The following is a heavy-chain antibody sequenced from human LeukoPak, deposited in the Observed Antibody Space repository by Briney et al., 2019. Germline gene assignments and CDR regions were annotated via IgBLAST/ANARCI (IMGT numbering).Heavy chain of an antibody. J-gene: IGHJ4*02. D-gene: IGHD3/OR15-3a*01. V-gene: IGHV3-21*01. Sequence: PEGSLRLSCAASGFTFSRNSMNWVRQAPGKGLEWVSSISSSSSYIYYADSVKGRFTISRDNAKYSLYLQMNSLRAGDTAVYYCARDRDWNFDYWGQGTLVTVSS. CDR2: ISSSSSYI. CDR3: ARDRDWNFDY. CDR1: GFTFSRNS.